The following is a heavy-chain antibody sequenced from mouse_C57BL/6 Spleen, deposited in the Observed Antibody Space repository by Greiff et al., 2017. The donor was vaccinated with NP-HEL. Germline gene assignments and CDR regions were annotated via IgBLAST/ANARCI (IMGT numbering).Heavy chain of an antibody. CDR3: AKPLYYYGSSYDY. V-gene: IGHV1-64*01. CDR2: IHPNSGST. Sequence: QVQLQQPGAELVKPGASVKLSCKASGYTFTSYWMHWVKQRPGQGLEWIGMIHPNSGSTNYNEKFKSKATLTVDKSSSTAYMQLSSLTSEDSAVYYCAKPLYYYGSSYDYWGQGTTLTVSS. J-gene: IGHJ2*01. CDR1: GYTFTSYW. D-gene: IGHD1-1*01.